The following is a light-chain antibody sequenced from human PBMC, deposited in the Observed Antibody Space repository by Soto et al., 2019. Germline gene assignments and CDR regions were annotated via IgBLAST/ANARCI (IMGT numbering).Light chain of an antibody. V-gene: IGLV2-14*01. CDR1: SSDVGGYKY. CDR3: SSYTSSSIPYV. Sequence: QSALTQPASVSGSPGQSITIPCTGTSSDVGGYKYVSWYQQHPGKAPKLMIYEVSNRPSGVSNRFSGSKSGNTASLTISGLQAEDEADYYCSSYTSSSIPYVFGTGTKLTVL. CDR2: EVS. J-gene: IGLJ1*01.